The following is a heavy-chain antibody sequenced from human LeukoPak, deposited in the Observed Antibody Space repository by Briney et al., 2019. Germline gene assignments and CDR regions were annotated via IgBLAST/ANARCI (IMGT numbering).Heavy chain of an antibody. D-gene: IGHD2-21*01. J-gene: IGHJ5*02. CDR1: GYSFTDYY. V-gene: IGHV1-2*02. Sequence: ASVKVSCKTSGYSFTDYYMHWVRQAPGQGLEWMGWINPNSGGTSAAQKFQGRVTMTRDTSITTVYMEVSWLTSDDTAIYYCARADRLRGGPYLIGPWGQGTLVTVSS. CDR3: ARADRLRGGPYLIGP. CDR2: INPNSGGT.